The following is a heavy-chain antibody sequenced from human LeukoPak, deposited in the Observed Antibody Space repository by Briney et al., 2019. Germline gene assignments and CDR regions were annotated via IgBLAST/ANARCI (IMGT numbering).Heavy chain of an antibody. J-gene: IGHJ6*02. CDR1: GFTFSSYV. V-gene: IGHV3-23*01. D-gene: IGHD2-15*01. CDR2: ISDNGVTR. Sequence: PGGSLRLSCAASGFTFSSYVMNWVRQAPGKGLEWVSSISDNGVTRYYADSVKGRFTISRDNSDNTVYLQMNSLRAEDTAIYYCAKAPAPYCYYYGMDVWGQGTAVTVSS. CDR3: AKAPAPYCYYYGMDV.